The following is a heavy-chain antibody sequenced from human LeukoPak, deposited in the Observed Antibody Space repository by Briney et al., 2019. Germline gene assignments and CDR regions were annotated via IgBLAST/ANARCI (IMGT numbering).Heavy chain of an antibody. J-gene: IGHJ5*02. CDR1: GGTFSSYA. Sequence: SVTVSCKASGGTFSSYAISWVRQAPGQGLEWMGGIIPIFGTANYAQKFQGRVTITADESTSTAYMELSSLRSEDTAVYYCARDQGLRYNSGSENWFDPWGQGTLVTVSS. CDR3: ARDQGLRYNSGSENWFDP. D-gene: IGHD6-19*01. V-gene: IGHV1-69*01. CDR2: IIPIFGTA.